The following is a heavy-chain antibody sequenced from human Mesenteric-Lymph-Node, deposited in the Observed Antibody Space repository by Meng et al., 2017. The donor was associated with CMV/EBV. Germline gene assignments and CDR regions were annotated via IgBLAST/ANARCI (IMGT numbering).Heavy chain of an antibody. D-gene: IGHD3-10*01. CDR3: AKDLSASGWSTPLGH. CDR2: MTGSGDEV. CDR1: GFTFSRYV. Sequence: GGPLRLSCAASGFTFSRYVMTWVRQAPGKGLEWVSGMTGSGDEVYYADSVKGRFTISRDNSKNTLYLQMNSLRVEDTAVYYCAKDLSASGWSTPLGHWGQGTLVTVSS. V-gene: IGHV3-23*01. J-gene: IGHJ4*02.